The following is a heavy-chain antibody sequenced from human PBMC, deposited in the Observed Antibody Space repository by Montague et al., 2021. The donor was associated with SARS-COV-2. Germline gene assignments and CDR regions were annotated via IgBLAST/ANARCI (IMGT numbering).Heavy chain of an antibody. CDR2: LYYSGST. Sequence: SDTLSLTCTVSGGSISSYYWSWIRQPPGKGLEWIGYLYYSGSTNYNPSLKSRVTISVDTSKNQFSLRLNSVTAADTAVYYCARHSPGYRYFYYLDAWGKGTTVTVSS. V-gene: IGHV4-59*07. CDR1: GGSISSYY. D-gene: IGHD1-1*01. CDR3: ARHSPGYRYFYYLDA. J-gene: IGHJ6*03.